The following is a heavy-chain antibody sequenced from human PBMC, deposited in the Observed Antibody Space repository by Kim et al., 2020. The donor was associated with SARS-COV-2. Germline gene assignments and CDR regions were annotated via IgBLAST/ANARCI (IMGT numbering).Heavy chain of an antibody. CDR1: GFTVSSNY. Sequence: GGSLRLSCAASGFTVSSNYMSWVRQAPGKGLEWVSVIYSGGSTYYADSVKGRFTISRDNSKNTLYLQMNSLRAEDTAVYYCAREDYYDSSGYYWGGAFDIWGQGTMVTVSS. J-gene: IGHJ3*02. V-gene: IGHV3-53*01. CDR3: AREDYYDSSGYYWGGAFDI. D-gene: IGHD3-22*01. CDR2: IYSGGST.